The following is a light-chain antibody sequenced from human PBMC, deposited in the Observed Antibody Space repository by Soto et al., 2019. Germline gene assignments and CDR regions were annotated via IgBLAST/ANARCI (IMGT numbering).Light chain of an antibody. CDR2: AAS. J-gene: IGKJ4*01. V-gene: IGKV1-39*01. Sequence: DIQMTQSPSSLSASLGDRVTITCRASQSISTYLNWYQQKPGKAPKLLIYAASSLQSGVPSRFSGSGSGTDFTLTISSLQPEDFATYYCQQADSFPLSFGGGTKVEI. CDR1: QSISTY. CDR3: QQADSFPLS.